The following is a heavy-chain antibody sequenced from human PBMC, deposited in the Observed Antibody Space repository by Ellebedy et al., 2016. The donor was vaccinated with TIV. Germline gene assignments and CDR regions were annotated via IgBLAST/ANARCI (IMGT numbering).Heavy chain of an antibody. D-gene: IGHD3-9*01. CDR2: ISYDGSNK. CDR3: ARVHDFDWLPDYYYYYGMDV. Sequence: GESLKISXAASGFTFSSYAMHWVRQAPGKGLEWVAVISYDGSNKYYADSVKGRFTISRDNSKNTLYLQMNSLRAEDTAVYYCARVHDFDWLPDYYYYYGMDVWGQGTTVTVSS. V-gene: IGHV3-30-3*01. CDR1: GFTFSSYA. J-gene: IGHJ6*02.